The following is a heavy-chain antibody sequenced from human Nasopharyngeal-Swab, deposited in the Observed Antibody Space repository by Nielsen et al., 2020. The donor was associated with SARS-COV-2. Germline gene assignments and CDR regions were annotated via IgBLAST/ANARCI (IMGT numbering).Heavy chain of an antibody. Sequence: VRQAPGKGLEWVAVIWYDGSNKYYADSVKGRFTISRDNSKNTLYLQMNSLRAEDTAVYYCARDPYYSGSYIGYYYYHMDVWGKGTTVTVSS. J-gene: IGHJ6*03. D-gene: IGHD1-26*01. CDR2: IWYDGSNK. CDR3: ARDPYYSGSYIGYYYYHMDV. V-gene: IGHV3-33*01.